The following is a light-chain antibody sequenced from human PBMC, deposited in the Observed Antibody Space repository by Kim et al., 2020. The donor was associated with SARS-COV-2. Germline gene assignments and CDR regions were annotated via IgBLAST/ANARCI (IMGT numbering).Light chain of an antibody. CDR2: LEGSGNY. J-gene: IGLJ1*01. CDR1: SGHIGYI. V-gene: IGLV4-60*03. CDR3: ETWDNKIHV. Sequence: QLVLTQSSSASASLGSSVKLTCTLSSGHIGYIIAWHQQQPGKAPRYLMKLEGSGNYNKGSGVPDRFSGSSSGADRYLTISNLQSEDEADYYCETWDNKIHVFGTGTKVTGL.